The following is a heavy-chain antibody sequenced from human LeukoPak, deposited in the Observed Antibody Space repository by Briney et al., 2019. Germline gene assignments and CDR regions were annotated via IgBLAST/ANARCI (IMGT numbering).Heavy chain of an antibody. V-gene: IGHV1-2*02. CDR1: GYTFTGYY. CDR2: INPNSGGT. CDR3: AREGHWGSSDY. Sequence: ASVKVSCKASGYTFTGYYMHWVRQAPGQGLEWMGWINPNSGGTNHAQKFQGRVTMTRDTSISTAYMELSGLRSDDTAVYYCAREGHWGSSDYWGQGTLVTVSS. J-gene: IGHJ4*02. D-gene: IGHD7-27*01.